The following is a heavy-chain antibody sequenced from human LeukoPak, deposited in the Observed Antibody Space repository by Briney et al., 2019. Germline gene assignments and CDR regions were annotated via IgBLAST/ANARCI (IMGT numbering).Heavy chain of an antibody. CDR1: GYTFTSYY. D-gene: IGHD6-13*01. V-gene: IGHV1-46*01. CDR3: ARGGPWAAAGRSLDY. Sequence: GASVKVSCKASGYTFTSYYMHWVRQAPGQGLEWMGIINPSGGSTSYAQKFQGRVTMTRDTSTSTVYMELSSLRSEDTAVYYCARGGPWAAAGRSLDYWGQGTLVTVSS. J-gene: IGHJ4*02. CDR2: INPSGGST.